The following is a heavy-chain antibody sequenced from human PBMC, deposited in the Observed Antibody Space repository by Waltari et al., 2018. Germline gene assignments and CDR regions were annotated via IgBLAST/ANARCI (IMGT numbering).Heavy chain of an antibody. CDR3: ARASYYGDVDY. J-gene: IGHJ4*02. V-gene: IGHV4-59*12. Sequence: QVHLQESGPGLVKPSETLSLSCTVSGGSIGSFYWSWIRQPPGKGLEWIGYIYYSGSSTYSPSLQSRVPMSVDTSKNHLSLKLSSVTAADTAVYYCARASYYGDVDYWGQGILVTVSS. CDR1: GGSIGSFY. CDR2: IYYSGSS. D-gene: IGHD3-10*01.